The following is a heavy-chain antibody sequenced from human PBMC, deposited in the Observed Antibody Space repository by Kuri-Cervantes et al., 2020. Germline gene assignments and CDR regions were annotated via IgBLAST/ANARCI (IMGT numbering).Heavy chain of an antibody. J-gene: IGHJ6*02. CDR1: GFTFSSFW. CDR3: ARRGGLDV. Sequence: GESLKISCAASGFTFSSFWMSWVRQAPGKGLEWVANMKQDGTEKYCVDSVKGRFTISRDNAKNSLYLQMNSLRAEDTAVYYCARRGGLDVWGQGTTVTVSS. D-gene: IGHD3-16*01. CDR2: MKQDGTEK. V-gene: IGHV3-7*01.